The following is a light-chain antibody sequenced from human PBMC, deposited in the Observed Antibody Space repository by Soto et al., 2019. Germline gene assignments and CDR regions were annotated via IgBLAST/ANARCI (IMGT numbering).Light chain of an antibody. CDR3: QHLNSFPSLT. CDR1: QGISSY. Sequence: DIQLTQSPSFLSASVGDRVTITCRASQGISSYLAWYQQKPGKAPKLLIYAESTLQSGVPSRFSGSGSGTEFTLTISSLQPEDFATYYCQHLNSFPSLTFGGGPKVEIK. V-gene: IGKV1-9*01. J-gene: IGKJ4*01. CDR2: AES.